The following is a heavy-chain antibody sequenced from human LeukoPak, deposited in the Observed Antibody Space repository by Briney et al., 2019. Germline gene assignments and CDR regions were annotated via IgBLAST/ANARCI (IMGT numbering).Heavy chain of an antibody. V-gene: IGHV4-39*07. Sequence: SETLSLTCTVSGGSISSSSYYWGWIRQPPGKGLEWIGSIYYSGSTYYNPSLKSRVTMSVDTSKNQFSLKLSSLTAADTAVYYCARDLGGTTDAFDIWGQGTMVTVSS. D-gene: IGHD3-10*01. CDR1: GGSISSSSYY. J-gene: IGHJ3*02. CDR2: IYYSGST. CDR3: ARDLGGTTDAFDI.